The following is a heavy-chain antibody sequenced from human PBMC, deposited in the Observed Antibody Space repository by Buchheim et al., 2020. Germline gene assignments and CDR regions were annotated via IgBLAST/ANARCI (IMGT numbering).Heavy chain of an antibody. CDR2: TSGYNTNT. D-gene: IGHD1-26*01. CDR3: ARDWVGAEGFDY. CDR1: GYTFTGYY. V-gene: IGHV1-18*04. J-gene: IGHJ4*02. Sequence: QVQLVQSGAEVKKPGASVKVSCKASGYTFTGYYMHWVRQAPGQGLEWMGWTSGYNTNTNYVQRFQGRVTMTTDTSTSTAYIELRSLRDDDTAVYYCARDWVGAEGFDYWGQGTL.